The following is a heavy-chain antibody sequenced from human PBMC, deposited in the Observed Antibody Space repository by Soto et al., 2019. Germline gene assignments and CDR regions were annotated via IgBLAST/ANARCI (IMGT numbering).Heavy chain of an antibody. Sequence: QVQLVESGGGVVQPGRSLRLSCAASGFTFSSYGMHWVRQAPGKGLEWVAVISYDGSNKYYADSVKGRFTISRDNSKNTLYLQMNSLRAEDTAVYYCAKDAGYCSGGSCYPYYYLDYWGQGTLVTVSS. J-gene: IGHJ4*02. CDR3: AKDAGYCSGGSCYPYYYLDY. CDR2: ISYDGSNK. V-gene: IGHV3-30*18. CDR1: GFTFSSYG. D-gene: IGHD2-15*01.